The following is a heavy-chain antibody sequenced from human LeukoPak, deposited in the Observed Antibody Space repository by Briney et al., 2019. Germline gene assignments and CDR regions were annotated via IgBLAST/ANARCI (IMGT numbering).Heavy chain of an antibody. CDR2: IIPIFGTA. CDR3: ARGCCEGSIEVAGHDY. Sequence: GASVKVSCKASGGTFSSYAISWVRQAPGQGLEWMGGIIPIFGTANYAQKFQGRVTITADESTSTAYMELSSLRSEDTAVYYCARGCCEGSIEVAGHDYWGQGTLVFVSS. CDR1: GGTFSSYA. D-gene: IGHD6-19*01. J-gene: IGHJ4*02. V-gene: IGHV1-69*13.